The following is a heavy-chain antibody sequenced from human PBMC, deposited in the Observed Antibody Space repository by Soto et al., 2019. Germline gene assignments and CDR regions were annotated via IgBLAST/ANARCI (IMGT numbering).Heavy chain of an antibody. V-gene: IGHV4-39*01. CDR1: GGSISSSSYY. CDR2: IYYSGST. CDR3: ARHYDFWSGYYSGPDCYYCGMDV. D-gene: IGHD3-3*01. J-gene: IGHJ6*02. Sequence: SETLSLTCTVSGGSISSSSYYWGWIRQPPGKGLEWIGSIYYSGSTYYNPSLKSRSTISVDTSKNQFSLKLSSVTAADTAVYYCARHYDFWSGYYSGPDCYYCGMDVWGQGTTVTVSS.